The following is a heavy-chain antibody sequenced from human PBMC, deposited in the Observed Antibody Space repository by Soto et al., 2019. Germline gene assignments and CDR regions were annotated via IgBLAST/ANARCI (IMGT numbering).Heavy chain of an antibody. V-gene: IGHV5-51*01. J-gene: IGHJ4*02. CDR1: GYRLDAAW. CDR2: IKPGGSDL. Sequence: PGESLKISCKGVGYRLDAAWIGWVRQMPGKGLEWMGIIKPGGSDLRYSPSFRGQVTISADAAVNTAYLQWDSLKASDTAMYYCARQSTYIFDFWGQGTLVTVSS. CDR3: ARQSTYIFDF. D-gene: IGHD2-2*01.